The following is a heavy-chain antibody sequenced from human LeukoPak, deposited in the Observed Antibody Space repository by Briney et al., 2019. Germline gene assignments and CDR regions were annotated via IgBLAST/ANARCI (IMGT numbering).Heavy chain of an antibody. CDR3: AKDWGNKFASGSSYLDS. CDR1: GFTFTSYS. D-gene: IGHD3-10*01. J-gene: IGHJ4*02. CDR2: ISRTSSYI. V-gene: IGHV3-21*01. Sequence: PGGSLRLSCAASGFTFTSYSMNWVRQTPGKGLEWVSSISRTSSYIYYADSVKGRFTISRDNAKNTLYLQMNGLRPEDTAVYFCAKDWGNKFASGSSYLDSWGQETLVTVSS.